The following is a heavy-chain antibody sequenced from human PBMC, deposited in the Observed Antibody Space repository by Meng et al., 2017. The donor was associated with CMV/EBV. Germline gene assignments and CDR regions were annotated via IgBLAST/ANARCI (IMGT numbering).Heavy chain of an antibody. CDR3: ARVLLRFLEWLSDYGMDV. V-gene: IGHV1-2*02. D-gene: IGHD3-3*01. Sequence: ASVKVSCKASGYTFTGYYMYWVRQAPGQGLEWMGWINPNSGGTNYAQKFQGRVTMTRDTSISTAYMELSRLRSDDTAVYYCARVLLRFLEWLSDYGMDVWGQGTTVTVSS. CDR2: INPNSGGT. CDR1: GYTFTGYY. J-gene: IGHJ6*02.